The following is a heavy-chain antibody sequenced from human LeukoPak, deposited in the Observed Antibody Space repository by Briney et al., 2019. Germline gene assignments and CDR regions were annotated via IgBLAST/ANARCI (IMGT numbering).Heavy chain of an antibody. CDR1: GYSFTSYG. V-gene: IGHV1-18*01. Sequence: GASVKVSCKASGYSFTSYGIIWVRQAPGQGLEWMGWISAYNGNTNYAQKLQGRVTMTTDTSTSTAYMELRSLRSDDTAVYYCARVPSSGYYYPNYFDYWGQGTLVTVSS. D-gene: IGHD3-22*01. CDR2: ISAYNGNT. J-gene: IGHJ4*02. CDR3: ARVPSSGYYYPNYFDY.